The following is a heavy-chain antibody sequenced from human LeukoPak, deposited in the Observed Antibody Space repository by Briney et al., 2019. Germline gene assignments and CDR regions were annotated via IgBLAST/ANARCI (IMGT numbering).Heavy chain of an antibody. J-gene: IGHJ4*02. D-gene: IGHD3-22*01. CDR2: IYYSGST. CDR3: EATGYDSSGYQGD. V-gene: IGHV4-31*03. Sequence: SQTLSLTCTVSGGSISSGGYYWSWIRQHPGKGLEWIGYIYYSGSTYYNPSLKSRVTISVDTSKNQFSLKLSSVTAADTAVYYCEATGYDSSGYQGDWGQGTLVTVSS. CDR1: GGSISSGGYY.